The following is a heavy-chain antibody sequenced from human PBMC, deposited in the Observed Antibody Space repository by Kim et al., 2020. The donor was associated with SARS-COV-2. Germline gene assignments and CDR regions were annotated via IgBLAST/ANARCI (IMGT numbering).Heavy chain of an antibody. D-gene: IGHD3-22*01. CDR2: IIPIFGTA. V-gene: IGHV1-69*13. Sequence: SVKVSCKASGGTFSSYAISWVRQAPGQGLEWMGGIIPIFGTANYAQKFQGRVTITADESTSTAYMELSSLRSEDTAVYYCARDFGSYRVVVVTPHILDYYYGMGVWGQGTTVTVS. J-gene: IGHJ6*02. CDR1: GGTFSSYA. CDR3: ARDFGSYRVVVVTPHILDYYYGMGV.